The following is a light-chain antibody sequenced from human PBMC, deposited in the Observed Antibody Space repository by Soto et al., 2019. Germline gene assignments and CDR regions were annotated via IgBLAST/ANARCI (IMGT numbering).Light chain of an antibody. V-gene: IGLV2-11*01. CDR2: DVS. CDR1: SSDVGDYNY. CDR3: CSYAGSYSFV. Sequence: QSALTQPRSVSGSPGQSVTISCTGTSSDVGDYNYVSWYQQHPGKAPKLMIYDVSKRPSGVPVRFFGSKSGNTASLTISGLQAEDEADYYCCSYAGSYSFVFGTGTK. J-gene: IGLJ1*01.